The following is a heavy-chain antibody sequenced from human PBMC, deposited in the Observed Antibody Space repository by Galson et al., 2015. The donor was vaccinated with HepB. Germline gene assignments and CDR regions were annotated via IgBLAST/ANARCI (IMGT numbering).Heavy chain of an antibody. CDR2: IKQDGSEK. J-gene: IGHJ4*02. V-gene: IGHV3-7*03. D-gene: IGHD5-18*01. CDR3: ARTRRAMANFDY. CDR1: GFTFSSYR. Sequence: SLRLSCAASGFTFSSYRMSWVRQAPGKGLEWVANIKQDGSEKYYVDSVKGRFTISRDNAKNSLYLQMNSLRAEDTAVYYCARTRRAMANFDYWGQGTLVTVSS.